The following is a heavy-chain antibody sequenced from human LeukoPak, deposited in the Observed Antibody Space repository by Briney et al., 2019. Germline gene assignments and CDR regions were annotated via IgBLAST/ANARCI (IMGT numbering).Heavy chain of an antibody. CDR2: ISGSGGST. V-gene: IGHV3-23*01. Sequence: PGGSLRLSCAASGFTFSSYGMSWVRQAPGKGLEWVSGISGSGGSTYYADSVKGRFTISRDNAKNSLYLHMNSLRAEDTAVYYCARDYGGSSPFDYWGQGTLVTVSS. D-gene: IGHD4-23*01. J-gene: IGHJ4*02. CDR3: ARDYGGSSPFDY. CDR1: GFTFSSYG.